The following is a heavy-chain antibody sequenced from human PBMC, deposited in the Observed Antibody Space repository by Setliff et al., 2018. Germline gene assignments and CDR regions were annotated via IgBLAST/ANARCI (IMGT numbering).Heavy chain of an antibody. CDR2: IYYSGST. V-gene: IGHV4-38-2*01. J-gene: IGHJ6*03. D-gene: IGHD2-2*01. CDR1: GYSISSGYY. Sequence: SETLSLTCAVSGYSISSGYYWGWIRQPPGKGLEWIGSIYYSGSTYYNPSLKSRVTISVDTSKNQFSLNLSSVTAADTAVYYCARLGGSSTSGGFYYFYYYMDVWGKGTTVTVSS. CDR3: ARLGGSSTSGGFYYFYYYMDV.